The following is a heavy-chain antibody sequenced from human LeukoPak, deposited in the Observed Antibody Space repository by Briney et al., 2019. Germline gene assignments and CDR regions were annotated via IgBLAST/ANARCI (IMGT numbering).Heavy chain of an antibody. CDR1: GFTFNDYY. D-gene: IGHD3-9*01. J-gene: IGHJ4*02. CDR3: AKEGHDILTGYYWGYDY. Sequence: TGGSLRLSCAASGFTFNDYYMSWIRQAPGKGLEWLSYINIGGTNTHYADSVKGRFTISRDNSKNTLYLQMNSLRAEDTAVYYCAKEGHDILTGYYWGYDYWGQGTLVTVSS. V-gene: IGHV3-11*01. CDR2: INIGGTNT.